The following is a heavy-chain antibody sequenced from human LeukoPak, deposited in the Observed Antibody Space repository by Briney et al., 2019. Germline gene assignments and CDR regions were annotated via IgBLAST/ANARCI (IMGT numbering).Heavy chain of an antibody. J-gene: IGHJ6*03. CDR2: IYYSGST. CDR3: ARETVYYYYMDV. Sequence: SETLSLTCTVSGGSISSYYWSWIRQPPGKRLEWIGYIYYSGSTNYNPSLKSRVTISVDTSKNQFSLKLSSVTAADTAVYYCARETVYYYYMDVWGKGTPVTVSS. CDR1: GGSISSYY. V-gene: IGHV4-59*01. D-gene: IGHD1-1*01.